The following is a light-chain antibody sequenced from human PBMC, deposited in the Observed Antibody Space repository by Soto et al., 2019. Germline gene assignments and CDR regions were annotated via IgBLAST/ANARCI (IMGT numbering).Light chain of an antibody. Sequence: EIVLTQSPGTLSLSPGERATLSCRASQSVSDMYLAWYQQKPGQAPRLLIYASTRATGIPDRFSGSGSGTDFTLTISRLEPEDFAVYYCQHYGTSALFGPGNKVDIK. J-gene: IGKJ3*01. V-gene: IGKV3-20*01. CDR3: QHYGTSAL. CDR2: AS. CDR1: QSVSDMY.